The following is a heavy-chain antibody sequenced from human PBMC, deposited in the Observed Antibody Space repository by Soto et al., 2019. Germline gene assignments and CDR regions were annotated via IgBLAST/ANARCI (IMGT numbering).Heavy chain of an antibody. J-gene: IGHJ6*01. V-gene: IGHV1-2*02. CDR1: GYSFTGYY. CDR3: VRVGRGSSSSYY. Sequence: ASVKVACTASGYSFTGYYIHWVRQARGHGLEWMGWINPHSDGTNYAQKFQGRVTMTRDTSISTAYMELKSLRSDDPAVYYFVRVGRGSSSSYY. CDR2: INPHSDGT. D-gene: IGHD6-13*01.